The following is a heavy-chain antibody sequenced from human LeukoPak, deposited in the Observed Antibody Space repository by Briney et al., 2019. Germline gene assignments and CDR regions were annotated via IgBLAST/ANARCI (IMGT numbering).Heavy chain of an antibody. CDR2: ISSSGYTV. D-gene: IGHD2-15*01. V-gene: IGHV3-11*04. CDR1: GFTFSDYY. J-gene: IGHJ3*02. Sequence: GGSLRLSCAASGFTFSDYYMTWIRQAPGKGLEWVSYISSSGYTVYYADSVKGRFTISRDNADNSLYLQMNSLRAEDTAVYYCARIAAFDAFDIWGQGTMVTVSS. CDR3: ARIAAFDAFDI.